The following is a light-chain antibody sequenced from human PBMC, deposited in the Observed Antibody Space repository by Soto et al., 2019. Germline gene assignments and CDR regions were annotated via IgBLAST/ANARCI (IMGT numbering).Light chain of an antibody. CDR3: QQMYNIPRT. CDR1: QYINDF. Sequence: DIQLTQSPSSLSASVGDRVTVTCRASQYINDFLNWYQQKPGKAPRLLIYSASTLHTGVSSTFSGSGSGTEFTLTITSLQPEDVATYYCQQMYNIPRTFSQGTRVEL. CDR2: SAS. J-gene: IGKJ1*01. V-gene: IGKV1-39*01.